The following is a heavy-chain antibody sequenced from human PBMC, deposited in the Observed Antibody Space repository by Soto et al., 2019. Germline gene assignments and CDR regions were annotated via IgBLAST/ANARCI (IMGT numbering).Heavy chain of an antibody. J-gene: IGHJ4*02. Sequence: GGSLRLSCAASGFTFSTHWMHWVSQFPGKGLVWVSRINGDGSRTTYADSVRGRLTISRDNAKNTLYLQMNNLRVEDTAVYYCAGDSPHDSTVAGDYWGQGTLVTVSS. V-gene: IGHV3-74*01. CDR1: GFTFSTHW. CDR2: INGDGSRT. CDR3: AGDSPHDSTVAGDY. D-gene: IGHD3-22*01.